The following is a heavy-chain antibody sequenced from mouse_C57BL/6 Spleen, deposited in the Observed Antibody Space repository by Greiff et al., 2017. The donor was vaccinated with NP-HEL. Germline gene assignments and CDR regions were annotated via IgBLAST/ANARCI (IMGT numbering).Heavy chain of an antibody. CDR1: GFTFSSYG. Sequence: EVKLMESGGDLVKPGGSLKLSCAASGFTFSSYGMSWVRQTPDKRLEWVATISSGGSYTYYPDSVKGRFTISRDNAKNTLYLQMSSLKSEDTAMYYCARQALFDYGRGNFDYWGQGTTLTVSS. J-gene: IGHJ2*01. V-gene: IGHV5-6*01. CDR3: ARQALFDYGRGNFDY. CDR2: ISSGGSYT. D-gene: IGHD1-1*01.